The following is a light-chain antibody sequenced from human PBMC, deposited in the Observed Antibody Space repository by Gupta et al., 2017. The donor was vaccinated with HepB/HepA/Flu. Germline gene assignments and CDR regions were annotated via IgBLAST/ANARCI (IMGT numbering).Light chain of an antibody. CDR3: SSYTSTNTL. J-gene: IGLJ2*01. CDR2: EFT. CDR1: SSDIGGDRL. Sequence: SALTQPASVSGSPGQSITTPCTGASSDIGGDRLVSWFQQHPGKVPTLIIYEFTKRPSGVSSRFSGSKSANAASLTISGLQAEDEADYYCSSYTSTNTLFGGGTKVTVL. V-gene: IGLV2-23*02.